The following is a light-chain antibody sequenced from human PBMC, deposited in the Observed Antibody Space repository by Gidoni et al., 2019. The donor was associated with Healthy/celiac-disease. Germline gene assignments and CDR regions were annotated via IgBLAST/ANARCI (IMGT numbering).Light chain of an antibody. Sequence: EIELTQSPGTLSLSPGERATLSCRASQSVSSSYLAWYQQKPGQAPRLLLYGASSRATGIPDRFSGSGSGTDFTLTISRLEPEDFAVYYCQQYGSSPKLTFXGXTKVEIK. CDR2: GAS. CDR1: QSVSSSY. J-gene: IGKJ4*01. V-gene: IGKV3-20*01. CDR3: QQYGSSPKLT.